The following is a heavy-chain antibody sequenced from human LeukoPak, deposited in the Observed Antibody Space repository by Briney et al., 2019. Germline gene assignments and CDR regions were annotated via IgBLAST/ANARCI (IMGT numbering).Heavy chain of an antibody. CDR3: ARAPTEVVAARPVVPDY. J-gene: IGHJ4*02. CDR1: GYTFTSYG. D-gene: IGHD6-6*01. CDR2: ISAYNGNT. Sequence: GASVKVSCKASGYTFTSYGISWVRQAPGQGLEWMGWISAYNGNTNYAQKLQGRVTMTTDTSISTAYMELSRLRSDDTAVYYCARAPTEVVAARPVVPDYWGQGTLVTVSS. V-gene: IGHV1-18*01.